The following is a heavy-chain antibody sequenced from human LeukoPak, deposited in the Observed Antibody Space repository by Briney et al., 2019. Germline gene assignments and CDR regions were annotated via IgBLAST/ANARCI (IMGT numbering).Heavy chain of an antibody. Sequence: GGSLRLSCAASGFTFSSYAMNWVRQAPGKGLEWVSAISGSGGSTYYADSVKGRFTISRDNSKNTLYLQMNSLRAEDTAVYYCAKGSYGDSPYWYFNLWGRGTLVTVSS. V-gene: IGHV3-23*01. CDR3: AKGSYGDSPYWYFNL. J-gene: IGHJ2*01. CDR1: GFTFSSYA. CDR2: ISGSGGST. D-gene: IGHD4-17*01.